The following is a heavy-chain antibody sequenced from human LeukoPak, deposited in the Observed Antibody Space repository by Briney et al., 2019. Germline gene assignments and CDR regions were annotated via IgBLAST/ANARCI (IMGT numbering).Heavy chain of an antibody. CDR1: GFSLSTVGMS. J-gene: IGHJ6*02. CDR2: IDWDDDQ. Sequence: SGPALVKPTQTLTLTCTFSGFSLSTVGMSVSWLRQPPGKALEWLARIDWDDDQYYSTSLETRLTISKDNSKNQVILTMTNVDPVDTATYYCARALITVTTYGVDVWGQGTTVTVSS. V-gene: IGHV2-70*11. CDR3: ARALITVTTYGVDV. D-gene: IGHD4-17*01.